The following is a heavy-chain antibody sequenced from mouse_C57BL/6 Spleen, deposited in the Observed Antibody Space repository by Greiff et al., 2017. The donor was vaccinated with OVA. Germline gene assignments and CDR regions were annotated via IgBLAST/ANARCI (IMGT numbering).Heavy chain of an antibody. V-gene: IGHV1-42*01. J-gene: IGHJ2*01. CDR2: INPSTGGT. CDR1: GYSFTGYY. Sequence: VQLKQSGPELVKPGASVKISCKASGYSFTGYYMNWVKQSPEKSLEWIGEINPSTGGTTYNQKFKAKATLTVDKSSSTAYMQLKSLTSEDSAVYYCARRYYDYDERNFDYWGQGTTLTVSS. CDR3: ARRYYDYDERNFDY. D-gene: IGHD2-4*01.